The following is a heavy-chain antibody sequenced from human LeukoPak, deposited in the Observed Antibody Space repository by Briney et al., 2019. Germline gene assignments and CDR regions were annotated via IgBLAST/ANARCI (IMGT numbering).Heavy chain of an antibody. Sequence: SQTLSLTCTVSGGSISSGGYYWSWIRQHPGKGLEWIGYIYYSGSTYYNPSLKSRVTISVDTSKNQFSLKLSSVTAADTAVYYCARAPWIQLWSDSYYFDYWGQGTLVTVSS. V-gene: IGHV4-31*03. CDR2: IYYSGST. CDR1: GGSISSGGYY. D-gene: IGHD5-18*01. CDR3: ARAPWIQLWSDSYYFDY. J-gene: IGHJ4*02.